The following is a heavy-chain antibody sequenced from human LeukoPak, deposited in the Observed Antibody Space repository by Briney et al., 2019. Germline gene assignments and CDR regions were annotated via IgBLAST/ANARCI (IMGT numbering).Heavy chain of an antibody. CDR2: IYYSGST. Sequence: PSETLSLTCTVSGGSISSGGYYWSWIRQPPGKGLEWIGYIYYSGSTNYNPSLKSRVTISVDTSKNQFSLKLSSVTAADTAVYYCARDLAPDTYYYDSTGYAFDIWGQGTMVTVSS. CDR1: GGSISSGGYY. CDR3: ARDLAPDTYYYDSTGYAFDI. J-gene: IGHJ3*02. D-gene: IGHD3-22*01. V-gene: IGHV4-61*08.